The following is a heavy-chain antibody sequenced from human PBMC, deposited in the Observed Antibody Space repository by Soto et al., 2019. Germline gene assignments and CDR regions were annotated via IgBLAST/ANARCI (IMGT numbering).Heavy chain of an antibody. Sequence: GGSLRLSCAASGFTFSSYSMNWVRQAPGKGLEWVSSISSSSSYIYYADSVKGRFTISRDNAKNSLYLQMNSLRAEDMAVYYCARGTNLGELSLYLGYWGQGTLVTVSS. V-gene: IGHV3-21*01. CDR1: GFTFSSYS. J-gene: IGHJ4*02. CDR3: ARGTNLGELSLYLGY. CDR2: ISSSSSYI. D-gene: IGHD3-16*02.